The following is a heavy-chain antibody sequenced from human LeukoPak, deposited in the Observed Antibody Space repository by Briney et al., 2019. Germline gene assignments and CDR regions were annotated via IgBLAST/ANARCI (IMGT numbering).Heavy chain of an antibody. D-gene: IGHD3-9*01. J-gene: IGHJ2*01. V-gene: IGHV4-4*07. Sequence: SETLSLTCTVSGGSISSYYWSWIRRPAGKGLQWIGGIYTSGSTNYNPSLKSRVTMSVDTSKNQFSLKLSSVTAADTAVYYCARVSSYYDILTGYYNHWYFDLWGRGTLVTVSS. CDR1: GGSISSYY. CDR2: IYTSGST. CDR3: ARVSSYYDILTGYYNHWYFDL.